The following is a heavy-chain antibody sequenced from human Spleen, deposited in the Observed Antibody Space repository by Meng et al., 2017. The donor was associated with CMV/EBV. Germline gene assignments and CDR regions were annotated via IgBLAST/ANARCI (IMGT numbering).Heavy chain of an antibody. V-gene: IGHV1-69*12. CDR1: GGTFSSYA. J-gene: IGHJ4*02. CDR2: IIPIFGTA. CDR3: VRVDSGSGSSFDY. Sequence: QVQLGQSGAEVKKPGSSVKVPCKASGGTFSSYAISWVRQAPGQGLEWMGGIIPIFGTANYAQKFQGRVTITADESTSTAYMELSSLRSEDTAVYYCVRVDSGSGSSFDYWGQGTLVTVSS. D-gene: IGHD3-10*01.